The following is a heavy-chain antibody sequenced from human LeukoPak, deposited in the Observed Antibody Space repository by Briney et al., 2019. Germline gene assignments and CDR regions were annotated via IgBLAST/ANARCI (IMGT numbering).Heavy chain of an antibody. CDR1: GGSISSYY. CDR2: IYYSGST. D-gene: IGHD5-18*01. J-gene: IGHJ4*02. CDR3: ARGAAGYSYG. V-gene: IGHV4-59*01. Sequence: SETLSHTCTVSGGSISSYYWSWIRQPPGKGLEWIGHIYYSGSTNYNPSLKSRVTISIDASKNQFSLRLSSVTAADTAVYYCARGAAGYSYGWGQGTLVTVSS.